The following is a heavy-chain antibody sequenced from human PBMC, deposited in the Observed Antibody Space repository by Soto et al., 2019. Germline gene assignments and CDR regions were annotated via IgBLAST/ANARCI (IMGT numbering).Heavy chain of an antibody. CDR3: AGQPGEPLTNWFDP. CDR2: IYYSGST. D-gene: IGHD1-26*01. Sequence: PSETLSLTCTVSGGSISSSSYYWGWIRQPPGKGLEWIGSIYYSGSTYYNPSLKSRVTISVDTSKNQFSLKLSSVTAADTAVYYCAGQPGEPLTNWFDPWGQGTLVTVSS. CDR1: GGSISSSSYY. V-gene: IGHV4-39*01. J-gene: IGHJ5*02.